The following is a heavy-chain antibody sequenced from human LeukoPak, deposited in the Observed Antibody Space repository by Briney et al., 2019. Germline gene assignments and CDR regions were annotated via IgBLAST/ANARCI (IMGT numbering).Heavy chain of an antibody. D-gene: IGHD4-17*01. J-gene: IGHJ4*02. CDR2: INSDGINT. V-gene: IGHV3-74*01. Sequence: GGSLRLSCAASGLTFSNYWMHWVRQAPGKGLVWVSRINSDGINTSYADSVKGRFTISRDNAKNTLYLQMNSLRAEDTAVYYCARDTVTTLWIGIDYWGQGTLVTVSS. CDR3: ARDTVTTLWIGIDY. CDR1: GLTFSNYW.